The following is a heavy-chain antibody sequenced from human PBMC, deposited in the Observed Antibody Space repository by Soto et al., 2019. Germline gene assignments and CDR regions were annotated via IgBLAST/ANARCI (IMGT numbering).Heavy chain of an antibody. V-gene: IGHV1-69*01. D-gene: IGHD5-18*01. J-gene: IGHJ5*02. CDR2: IIPIFGTE. Sequence: QVQLVQSGAAVKKTGSSVKVSCKASGGTFSSYAISWVRQAPGQGLEWMGGIIPIFGTENYAQKFQGRVRITADESTSRVYMGLSSLRTEDTAVYYCARDKSNGRRIQLRSAPPLTLGWFDPCGQGTQVTVSS. CDR3: ARDKSNGRRIQLRSAPPLTLGWFDP. CDR1: GGTFSSYA.